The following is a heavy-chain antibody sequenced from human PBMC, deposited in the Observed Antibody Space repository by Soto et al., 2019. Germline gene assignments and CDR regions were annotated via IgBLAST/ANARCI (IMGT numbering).Heavy chain of an antibody. D-gene: IGHD2-15*01. V-gene: IGHV4-31*03. J-gene: IGHJ5*02. CDR3: ARGIVVVVAATPGWFDP. Sequence: SETLSLTCTVSGGSISSGGYYWSWIRQHPGKGLEWIGYIYYSGSTYYNPSLKSRVTISVDTSKNQFSLKLSSVTAADTAVYYCARGIVVVVAATPGWFDPWGQGTLVTVSS. CDR2: IYYSGST. CDR1: GGSISSGGYY.